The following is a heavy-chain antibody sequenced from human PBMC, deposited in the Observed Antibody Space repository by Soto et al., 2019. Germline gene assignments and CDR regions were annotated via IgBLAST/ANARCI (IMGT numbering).Heavy chain of an antibody. D-gene: IGHD3-10*01. CDR3: AKDGFTMVRGVTNWFDP. V-gene: IGHV3-30*18. Sequence: GRSLRLSCAASGFTFSSYGMHWVRQAPGKGLEWVAVISYDGSNKYYADSVKGRFTISRDNSKNTLYLQMNSLRAEDTAVYYCAKDGFTMVRGVTNWFDPWGQGTLVTVSS. CDR1: GFTFSSYG. J-gene: IGHJ5*02. CDR2: ISYDGSNK.